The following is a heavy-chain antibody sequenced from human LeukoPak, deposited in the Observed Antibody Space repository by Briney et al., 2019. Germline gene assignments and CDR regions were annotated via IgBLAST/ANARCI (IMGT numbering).Heavy chain of an antibody. D-gene: IGHD2-15*01. CDR3: ARDPGSPRGYFDL. CDR1: GGSISSSSYY. V-gene: IGHV4-39*07. CDR2: IYYSGST. Sequence: SETLSLTCTVSGGSISSSSYYWGWIRQPPGKGLEWIGSIYYSGSTYYNPSLKSRVTISVDRSKKQFSLKLSSVTAADTAVYYCARDPGSPRGYFDLWGRGTLVTVSS. J-gene: IGHJ2*01.